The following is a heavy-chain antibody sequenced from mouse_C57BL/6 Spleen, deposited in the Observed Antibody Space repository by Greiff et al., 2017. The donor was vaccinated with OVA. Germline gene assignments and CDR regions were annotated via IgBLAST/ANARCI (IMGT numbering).Heavy chain of an antibody. CDR2: ISDGGSYT. CDR1: GFTFSSYA. V-gene: IGHV5-4*01. J-gene: IGHJ2*01. D-gene: IGHD2-1*01. Sequence: EVMLVESGGGLVKPGGSLKLSCAASGFTFSSYAMSWVRQTPEKRLEWVATISDGGSYTYYPDNVKGRFTISRDNAKNNLYLQMSHLKSEDTAMYYCAREGDGNYWGLDFDYWGQGTTLTVSS. CDR3: AREGDGNYWGLDFDY.